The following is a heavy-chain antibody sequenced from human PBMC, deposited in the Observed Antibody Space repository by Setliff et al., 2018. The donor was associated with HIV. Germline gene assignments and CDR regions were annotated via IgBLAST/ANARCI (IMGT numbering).Heavy chain of an antibody. CDR1: GDSINSRPYY. CDR3: ARHDFWSGYHNWFDP. Sequence: SETLSLTCSVSGDSINSRPYYYGWLRQPPGKGLEWIGNIYYSGSTYYNPSLKSRVTISVDMSKNQFSLWLTSVTAADTAMYYCARHDFWSGYHNWFDPWGQGTLVTVSS. CDR2: IYYSGST. J-gene: IGHJ5*02. V-gene: IGHV4-39*01. D-gene: IGHD3-3*01.